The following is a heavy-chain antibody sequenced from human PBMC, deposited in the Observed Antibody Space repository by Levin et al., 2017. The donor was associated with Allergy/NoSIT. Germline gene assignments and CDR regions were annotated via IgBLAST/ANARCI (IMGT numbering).Heavy chain of an antibody. CDR3: ASYSPWIPAASAGRADDAFDI. CDR2: IKQDGSEK. Sequence: QAGGSLRLSCAASGFTFSSYWMSWVRQAPGKGLEWVANIKQDGSEKYYVDSVKGRFTISRDNAKNSLYLQMNSLRAEDTAVYYCASYSPWIPAASAGRADDAFDIWGQGTMVTVPS. CDR1: GFTFSSYW. J-gene: IGHJ3*02. D-gene: IGHD2-2*01. V-gene: IGHV3-7*01.